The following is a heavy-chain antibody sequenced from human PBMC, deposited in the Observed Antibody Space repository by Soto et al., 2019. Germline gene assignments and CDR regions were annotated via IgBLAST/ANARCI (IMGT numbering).Heavy chain of an antibody. Sequence: GGSLRLSCAASGFTFSSYAMSWVRQAPGKGLEWVSAISGSGGSTYYADSVKGRFTISRDNSKNTLYLQMNSLRAEDTAVYYCASRMITFGGVLVTFDYWGQGTLVTVSS. D-gene: IGHD3-16*02. CDR1: GFTFSSYA. CDR2: ISGSGGST. CDR3: ASRMITFGGVLVTFDY. J-gene: IGHJ4*02. V-gene: IGHV3-23*01.